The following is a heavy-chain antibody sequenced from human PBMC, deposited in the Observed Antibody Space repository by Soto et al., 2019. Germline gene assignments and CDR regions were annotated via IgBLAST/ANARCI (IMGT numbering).Heavy chain of an antibody. CDR3: AGEGNSGPYYDSAMDV. V-gene: IGHV4-61*01. D-gene: IGHD4-4*01. J-gene: IGHJ6*01. CDR2: IYYNGST. CDR1: GGSVSSGSYY. Sequence: QVQLQESGPGLVKPSETLSLTCTVSGGSVSSGSYYWSWIRQPPGKGLEWIGYIYYNGSTNYKPSRQSRVTISVDTSKHQFTPKLSSATGADTAVYYCAGEGNSGPYYDSAMDVWGQGTTVTVSS.